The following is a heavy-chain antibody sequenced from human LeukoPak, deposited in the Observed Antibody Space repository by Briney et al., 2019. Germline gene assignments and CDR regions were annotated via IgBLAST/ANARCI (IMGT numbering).Heavy chain of an antibody. Sequence: SETLSLTCTVSGGSISSYYWSWIRQPPGKGLEWIGYIYYSGSTNYNPSLKSRVTISVDTSRNQFSLKLSSVTAADTAVYYCARENIVSPPDYWGQGTLVTVSS. V-gene: IGHV4-59*01. J-gene: IGHJ4*02. D-gene: IGHD2/OR15-2a*01. CDR3: ARENIVSPPDY. CDR2: IYYSGST. CDR1: GGSISSYY.